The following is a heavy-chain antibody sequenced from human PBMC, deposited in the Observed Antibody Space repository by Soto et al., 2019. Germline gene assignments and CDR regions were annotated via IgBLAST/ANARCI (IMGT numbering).Heavy chain of an antibody. CDR2: INPNSGGT. V-gene: IGHV1-2*04. J-gene: IGHJ4*02. Sequence: VASVKVSCKASGYTFTGYYMHWVRQAPGQGLEWMGWINPNSGGTNYAQKFQGWVTMTRDTSISTAYMELSRLRSDDTAVYYCARDGYYHGSGSLDYWGQGTLVTVLL. CDR1: GYTFTGYY. CDR3: ARDGYYHGSGSLDY. D-gene: IGHD3-10*01.